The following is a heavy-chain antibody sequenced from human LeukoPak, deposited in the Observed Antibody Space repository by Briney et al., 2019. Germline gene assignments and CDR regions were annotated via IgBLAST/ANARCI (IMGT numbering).Heavy chain of an antibody. CDR2: VYYDGST. J-gene: IGHJ4*02. Sequence: XETLSLTCTVSGGSIINNYWSWIRQPPEKGLEWIGYVYYDGSTNYNPSLTSRGTMSVDKSKNQLSLKLTSVTAADTAMYYCARHPPATGRFDYWGQGTLVTVSS. CDR1: GGSIINNY. CDR3: ARHPPATGRFDY. D-gene: IGHD1-14*01. V-gene: IGHV4-59*01.